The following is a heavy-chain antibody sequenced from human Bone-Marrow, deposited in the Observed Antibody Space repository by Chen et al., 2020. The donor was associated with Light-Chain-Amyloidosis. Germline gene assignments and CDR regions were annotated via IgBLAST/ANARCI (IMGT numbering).Heavy chain of an antibody. Sequence: EEKLIQSGGGTVKPGQSLRLSCAGSGFVVSNHVVNWVRQAPGRGLEWVSHIRAAISYTDPGSKDPVRGRFTVSRDNAKNSVSLQLNGLTLEDTGVYYCAKQRTLGQLNDMDVWGQGSTVRVSS. J-gene: IGHJ6*02. V-gene: IGHV3-21*06. CDR2: IRAAISYT. CDR1: GFVVSNHV. CDR3: AKQRTLGQLNDMDV. D-gene: IGHD1-1*01.